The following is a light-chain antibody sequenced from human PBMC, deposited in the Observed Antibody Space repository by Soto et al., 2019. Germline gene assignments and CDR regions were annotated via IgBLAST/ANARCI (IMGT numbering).Light chain of an antibody. CDR3: QKHNAAPLN. V-gene: IGKV1-27*01. Sequence: MTQSPLSLPVTPGEPASISCLASQGIGNYLAWYQQKPGKVPKLLIYTSSTLQSGVPSRFSGSGSGTDFTLTISNLQPEDVATYYCQKHNAAPLNFGGGTKVDIK. CDR2: TSS. J-gene: IGKJ4*01. CDR1: QGIGNY.